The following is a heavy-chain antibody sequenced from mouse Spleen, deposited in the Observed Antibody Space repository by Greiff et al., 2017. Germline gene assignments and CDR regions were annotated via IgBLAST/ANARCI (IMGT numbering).Heavy chain of an antibody. D-gene: IGHD2-2*01. CDR1: GFTFSSCA. J-gene: IGHJ3*01. CDR3: TRDRGYEPFAY. V-gene: IGHV5-9-1*02. Sequence: EVKLMESGEGLVKPGGSLKLSCAASGFTFSSCAMSWVRQTPEKRLEWVAYISSGGDYIYYADTVKGRFTISRDNARNTLYLQMSSLKSEDTAMYYCTRDRGYEPFAYWGQGTLVTVSA. CDR2: ISSGGDYI.